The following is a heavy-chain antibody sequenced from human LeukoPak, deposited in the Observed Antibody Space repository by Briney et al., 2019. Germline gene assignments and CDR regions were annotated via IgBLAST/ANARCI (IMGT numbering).Heavy chain of an antibody. CDR3: ARGVKGYYYGSGSYYNFDY. J-gene: IGHJ4*02. CDR1: GYTFTGYY. V-gene: IGHV1-2*02. Sequence: ASVKVSCKASGYTFTGYYMHWVRQAPRQGLEWMGWINPNSGGTNYAQKFQGRVTMTRDTSISTAYMELSRLRSDDTAVYYCARGVKGYYYGSGSYYNFDYWGQGTLVTVSS. D-gene: IGHD3-10*01. CDR2: INPNSGGT.